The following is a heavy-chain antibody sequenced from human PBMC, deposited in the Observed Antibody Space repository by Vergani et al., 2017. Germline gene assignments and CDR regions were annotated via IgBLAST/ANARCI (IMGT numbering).Heavy chain of an antibody. CDR3: AREATPPAFDI. CDR2: IKQDGSEK. CDR1: GFTFSSYW. Sequence: EVQLVESGGGLVQPGGSLRLSCAASGFTFSSYWMSWVRQAPGKGLEWVANIKQDGSEKYYVDSVKGRFTISRDNGKNSLYLQMNSLRAEDTAVYYCAREATPPAFDIWGQGTMVTVSS. D-gene: IGHD2-15*01. J-gene: IGHJ3*02. V-gene: IGHV3-7*03.